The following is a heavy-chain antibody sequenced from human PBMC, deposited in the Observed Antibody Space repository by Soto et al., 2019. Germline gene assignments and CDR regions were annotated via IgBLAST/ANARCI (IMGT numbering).Heavy chain of an antibody. V-gene: IGHV4-39*01. CDR3: ARHRGTISLTDY. CDR1: GGSISSSSYY. Sequence: QLQLQESGPGLVKPSETLSLTCTVSGGSISSSSYYWGWIRQPPGKGLEWIGSIYYSGSTYYNPSLKSRGTISVDTSKNQFSLKLSSVTAADTAVCYCARHRGTISLTDYWGQGTLVTVSS. J-gene: IGHJ4*02. D-gene: IGHD3-9*01. CDR2: IYYSGST.